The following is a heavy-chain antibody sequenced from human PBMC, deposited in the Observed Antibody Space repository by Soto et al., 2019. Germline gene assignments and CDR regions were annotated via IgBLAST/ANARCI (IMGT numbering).Heavy chain of an antibody. J-gene: IGHJ5*02. CDR1: GYTFTNSL. Sequence: ASVKVSCKTSGYTFTNSLMYWVRQAPGQRLEWMGWINAGNGDTKYSQKFQGRVTITTDTSTSTAYMELRSLTFEDTAVYYCARWSRYSSGWYGGSWGQGTLVTVSS. V-gene: IGHV1-3*01. D-gene: IGHD6-19*01. CDR3: ARWSRYSSGWYGGS. CDR2: INAGNGDT.